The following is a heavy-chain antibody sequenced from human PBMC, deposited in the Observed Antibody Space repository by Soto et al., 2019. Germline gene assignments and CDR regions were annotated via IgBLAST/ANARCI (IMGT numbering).Heavy chain of an antibody. D-gene: IGHD2-21*01. CDR3: ARDRVRRDNKPYGMDV. Sequence: SETLSLTCTVSGGSISSGGYYWSWIRQHPGKGLEWIGYIYHSGSTYYNPSLKSRVTISVDTSKNQFSLKLTSVTAADTAIYYCARDRVRRDNKPYGMDVWGQGTTVTVSS. V-gene: IGHV4-31*03. CDR2: IYHSGST. CDR1: GGSISSGGYY. J-gene: IGHJ6*02.